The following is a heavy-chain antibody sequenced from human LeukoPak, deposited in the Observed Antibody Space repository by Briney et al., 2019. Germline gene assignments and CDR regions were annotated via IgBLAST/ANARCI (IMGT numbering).Heavy chain of an antibody. J-gene: IGHJ6*02. CDR1: GFTFSSYS. D-gene: IGHD3-10*01. V-gene: IGHV3-48*01. CDR2: ISSSSSTI. CDR3: ARDLYDYYGSGSYYGFYYYGMDV. Sequence: GGSLRLSCAASGFTFSSYSMNWVRQAPGKGLEWVSYISSSSSTIYYADSVKGRFTISRDNAKNSLYLQMNSLRAEDTAVYYCARDLYDYYGSGSYYGFYYYGMDVWGQGTTVTVSS.